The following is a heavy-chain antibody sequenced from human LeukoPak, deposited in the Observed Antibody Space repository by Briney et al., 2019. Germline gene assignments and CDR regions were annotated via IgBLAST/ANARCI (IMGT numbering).Heavy chain of an antibody. CDR3: ARVTHSSGYDDAFGI. CDR1: GGSISSGGYY. Sequence: ASQTLSLTCTVSGGSISSGGYYWSWIRQHPGKGLEWIGYIYYSGSTYYNPSLKSRVTISVDTSKNQFSLKLSSVTAADTAVYYCARVTHSSGYDDAFGIWGQGTMVTVSS. V-gene: IGHV4-31*03. D-gene: IGHD3-22*01. CDR2: IYYSGST. J-gene: IGHJ3*02.